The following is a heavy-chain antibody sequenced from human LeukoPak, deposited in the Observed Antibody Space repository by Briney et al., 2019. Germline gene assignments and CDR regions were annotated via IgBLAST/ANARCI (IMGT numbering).Heavy chain of an antibody. CDR3: AKDRLLRYFDWLLFKGFFDY. V-gene: IGHV3-23*01. CDR1: GFTFSSYG. J-gene: IGHJ4*02. Sequence: GGSLRLSCAASGFTFSSYGMSWVRQAPGKGLEWVSAISGSGGSTYYADSVKGRFTISRDNSKNTLYLQMNSLRAEDTAVYYCAKDRLLRYFDWLLFKGFFDYWGQGTLVTVSS. CDR2: ISGSGGST. D-gene: IGHD3-9*01.